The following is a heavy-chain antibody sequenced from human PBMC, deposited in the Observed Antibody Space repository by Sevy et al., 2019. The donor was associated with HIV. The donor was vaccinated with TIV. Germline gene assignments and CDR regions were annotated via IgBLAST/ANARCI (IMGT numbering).Heavy chain of an antibody. V-gene: IGHV3-9*01. D-gene: IGHD4-17*01. CDR1: GFTFDDYA. Sequence: GGSLRLSCAASGFTFDDYAMHWVRQAPGKGLEWVSGISWNSGSIGYAYSVKGRFTISRDNAKNSLYLQMNSLRAEDTALYYCAKDHYGDPGGAFDIWGQGTMVTVSS. CDR3: AKDHYGDPGGAFDI. CDR2: ISWNSGSI. J-gene: IGHJ3*02.